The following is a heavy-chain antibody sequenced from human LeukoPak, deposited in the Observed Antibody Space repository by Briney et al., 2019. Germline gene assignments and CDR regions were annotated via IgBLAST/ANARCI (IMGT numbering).Heavy chain of an antibody. CDR2: ISGSGSST. CDR1: GFTFSSYA. Sequence: QPGGSRRLSCAASGFTFSSYAMSWVRQAPGKGLEWVSAISGSGSSTYYADSVKGRFTISRDNSKNTLYLQMNSLRAEDTAVFYCAKDDGGDYVWGYFDSWGQGTLVTVSS. D-gene: IGHD3-16*01. V-gene: IGHV3-23*01. J-gene: IGHJ4*02. CDR3: AKDDGGDYVWGYFDS.